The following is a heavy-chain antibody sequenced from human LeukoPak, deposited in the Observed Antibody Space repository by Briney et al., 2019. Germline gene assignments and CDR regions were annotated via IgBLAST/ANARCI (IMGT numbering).Heavy chain of an antibody. CDR2: IYHSGST. J-gene: IGHJ4*02. CDR3: ARGDGDY. CDR1: GGSLSSGGYS. V-gene: IGHV4-30-2*01. Sequence: SQTLSLTCAVSGGSLSSGGYSWSWIRQPPGKGLEWIGYIYHSGSTYYNPSLKSRVTISVDRSKNQFSLKLSSVTAADTAVYYCARGDGDYWGQGTLVTVSS. D-gene: IGHD5-24*01.